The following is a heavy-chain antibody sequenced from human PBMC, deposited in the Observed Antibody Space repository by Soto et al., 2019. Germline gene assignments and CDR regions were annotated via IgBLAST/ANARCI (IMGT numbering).Heavy chain of an antibody. Sequence: QVLLVESGGGVVQPGRSLRLSCAGSGFTFSNYGLHWVRQAPGKGLDWVSFISFDGSHKYYADSVKGRFTISRDNSNNMLYLQMDSLTTEGTAVYYWAKDGGPLYFSRSSCHPAGAYWGQGTLVTVSS. D-gene: IGHD2-15*01. CDR1: GFTFSNYG. CDR2: ISFDGSHK. V-gene: IGHV3-30*18. J-gene: IGHJ4*02. CDR3: AKDGGPLYFSRSSCHPAGAY.